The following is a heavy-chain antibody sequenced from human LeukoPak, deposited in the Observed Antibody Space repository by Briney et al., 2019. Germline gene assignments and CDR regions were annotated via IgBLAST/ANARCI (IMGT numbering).Heavy chain of an antibody. CDR3: ARRSVGYYFDY. D-gene: IGHD5-12*01. CDR1: GFTFSSYG. V-gene: IGHV3-23*01. J-gene: IGHJ4*02. Sequence: SGGSLRLSCAASGFTFSSYGMSWVRQAPGKGLEWVSAISGSGGSTYYADSVKGRFTISRDNSKNTLYLQMNSLRAEDTAVYYCARRSVGYYFDYWGQGTLVTVSS. CDR2: ISGSGGST.